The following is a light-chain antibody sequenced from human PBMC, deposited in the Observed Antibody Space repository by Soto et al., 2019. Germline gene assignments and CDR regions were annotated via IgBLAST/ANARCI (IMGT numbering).Light chain of an antibody. V-gene: IGKV1-8*01. CDR3: QQYYSYSWT. CDR1: QGISSY. Sequence: AIRMTQSPSSLSASTGDRVTITCRASQGISSYLAWYQQKPGKAPKLLIYAASTLQSVVPSRFSGSGSGTHFTLTISCLQSEDFATYYCQQYYSYSWTFGQGTKVEIK. CDR2: AAS. J-gene: IGKJ1*01.